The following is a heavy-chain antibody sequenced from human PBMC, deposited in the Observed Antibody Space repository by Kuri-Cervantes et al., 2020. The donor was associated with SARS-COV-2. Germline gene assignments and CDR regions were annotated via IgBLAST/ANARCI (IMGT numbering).Heavy chain of an antibody. CDR2: INPSGGST. J-gene: IGHJ6*02. V-gene: IGHV1-46*03. D-gene: IGHD2-2*01. CDR3: AREGAVVVPAAVRFYYYGMDV. Sequence: ASVKVSCKASGYTFTSYYMRWVRQAPGQGLEWMGIINPSGGSTSYAQKFQGRVTMTRDTSTSTVYMELSSLRSEDTAVYYCAREGAVVVPAAVRFYYYGMDVWGQGTTVTVSS. CDR1: GYTFTSYY.